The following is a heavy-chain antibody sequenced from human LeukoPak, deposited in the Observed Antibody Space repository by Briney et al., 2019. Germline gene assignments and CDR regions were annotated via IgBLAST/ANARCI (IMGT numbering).Heavy chain of an antibody. V-gene: IGHV4-59*13. Sequence: PSETLSLTCTVSGGSISSYYWSWIRQPPGKGLEWIAYIYYSGSTNYNPSLKSRVTISVDTSKNQFPLKLSSVTAADTALYYCARDARGYSYIDYWGQGTLVTVSS. CDR1: GGSISSYY. D-gene: IGHD5-18*01. CDR2: IYYSGST. CDR3: ARDARGYSYIDY. J-gene: IGHJ4*02.